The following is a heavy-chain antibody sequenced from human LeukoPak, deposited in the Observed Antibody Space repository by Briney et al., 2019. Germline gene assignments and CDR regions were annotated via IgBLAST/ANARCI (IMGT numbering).Heavy chain of an antibody. Sequence: GGSLRLSCAAPGFTFSSYGMHWVRQAPGKGLEWVAVIWYDGSNKYYADSVKGRFTISRDNSKNTLYLQMNSLRAEDTAVYYCAREITVAGQGWFDYWGQGTLVTVSS. CDR2: IWYDGSNK. D-gene: IGHD6-19*01. CDR3: AREITVAGQGWFDY. CDR1: GFTFSSYG. J-gene: IGHJ4*02. V-gene: IGHV3-33*01.